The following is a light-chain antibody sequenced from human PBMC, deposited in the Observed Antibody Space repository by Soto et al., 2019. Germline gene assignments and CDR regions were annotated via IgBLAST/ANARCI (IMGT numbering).Light chain of an antibody. J-gene: IGKJ4*01. V-gene: IGKV1-5*03. CDR3: QQYSSFVT. Sequence: DIQMTQSPSTLSACVGDRVTITCRASQSINSWLAWYQQKPGKAPKLLISKASSLQSGVPTRFSGSGSGTEFAHNMSSLQPDDFATYYCQQYSSFVTFGGGTKVEI. CDR1: QSINSW. CDR2: KAS.